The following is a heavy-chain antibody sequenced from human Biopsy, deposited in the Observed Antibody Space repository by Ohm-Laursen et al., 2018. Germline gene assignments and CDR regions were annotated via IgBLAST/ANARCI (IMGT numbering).Heavy chain of an antibody. D-gene: IGHD5-24*01. Sequence: GASVKVSCKASGYTFIAYNIHWVRQAPGQGLEWMGWITPESGGTDYAQKFRGRVSMTRDTSISTVYMELKSLTSDDTAVCYCVKATDGKRYGMDVWGQGTTVTVSS. CDR3: VKATDGKRYGMDV. CDR1: GYTFIAYN. J-gene: IGHJ6*02. V-gene: IGHV1-2*02. CDR2: ITPESGGT.